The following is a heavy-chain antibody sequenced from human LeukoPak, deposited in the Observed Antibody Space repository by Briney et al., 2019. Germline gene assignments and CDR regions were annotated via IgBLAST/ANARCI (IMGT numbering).Heavy chain of an antibody. CDR1: GGSISSYY. CDR2: IYTSGST. V-gene: IGHV4-4*07. J-gene: IGHJ4*02. Sequence: SETLSLTCTVSGGSISSYYWSWIRQPAGKGLEWIGRIYTSGSTNYNPSLKSRVTISVDTSKNQFSLKLSSVTAADTAVYYCASGSYRSSRDYWGQGTLVTVSS. CDR3: ASGSYRSSRDY. D-gene: IGHD1-26*01.